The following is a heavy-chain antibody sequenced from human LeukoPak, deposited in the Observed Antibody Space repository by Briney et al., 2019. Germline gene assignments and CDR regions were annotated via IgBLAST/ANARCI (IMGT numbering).Heavy chain of an antibody. D-gene: IGHD3-10*01. CDR1: GFTFSSYA. V-gene: IGHV3-23*01. Sequence: GGSLRLSCAASGFTFSSYAMSWVRQAPGKGLEWVSAISGSSGSTYYADSVKGRFTISRDNSKNTPYLQMNSLRAEDTAVYYCAKDSGSGSYYTFDYWGQGTLVTVSS. CDR3: AKDSGSGSYYTFDY. J-gene: IGHJ4*02. CDR2: ISGSSGST.